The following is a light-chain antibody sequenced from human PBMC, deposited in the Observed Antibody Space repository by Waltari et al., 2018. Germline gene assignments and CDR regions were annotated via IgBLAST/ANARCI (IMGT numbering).Light chain of an antibody. CDR2: KAS. J-gene: IGKJ2*01. CDR1: RSISGW. V-gene: IGKV1-5*03. CDR3: HQYNSYSYT. Sequence: DIQMTQSPSTLSASVGDRVTITCRASRSISGWLAWYQQKPGKAPNLLIYKASSSESGVPSRFNGSGSGTEFTLTISSLQPDDFATYYCHQYNSYSYTFGQGTKLESK.